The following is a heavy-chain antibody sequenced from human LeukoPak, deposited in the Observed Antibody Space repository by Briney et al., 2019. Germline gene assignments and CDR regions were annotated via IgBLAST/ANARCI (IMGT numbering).Heavy chain of an antibody. CDR1: GFTFTSYA. CDR3: AKGRGSPYYFEY. D-gene: IGHD1-26*01. J-gene: IGHJ4*02. Sequence: PGGSLRLSCAASGFTFTSYAMGWVRQAPGKGLEWVSGISGSGASTYYADSVKGRFTISRDNSKNTLYLQMNSLRAEDTAVYYCAKGRGSPYYFEYWGQGTLVTVSS. V-gene: IGHV3-23*01. CDR2: ISGSGAST.